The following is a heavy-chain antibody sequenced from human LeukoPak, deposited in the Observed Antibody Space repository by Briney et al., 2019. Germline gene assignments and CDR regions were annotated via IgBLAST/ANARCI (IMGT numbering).Heavy chain of an antibody. D-gene: IGHD3-22*01. Sequence: PSETLSLTCTVSGGPLYSYYWSWIRQTAGKGLEWIGRLYPGVSTDYNPSLKSRVTMSVDTSRNQFALELNTVTAADTAVYYCARMKFYDSTGYSPGHYMDVWGKGITVTVSS. V-gene: IGHV4-4*07. CDR1: GGPLYSYY. CDR2: LYPGVST. J-gene: IGHJ6*03. CDR3: ARMKFYDSTGYSPGHYMDV.